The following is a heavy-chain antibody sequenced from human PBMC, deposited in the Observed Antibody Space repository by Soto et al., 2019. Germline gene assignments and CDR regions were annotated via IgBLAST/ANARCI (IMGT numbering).Heavy chain of an antibody. D-gene: IGHD6-19*01. Sequence: QLQLQESGSGLVKPSQTLSLTCAVSGGSISSGGYSWSWIRQPPGKGLEWIGYIYHSGSTYYNPSLKSRVTISVDRSKNQFSLKLSSVTAAETAVYYCARNSIAVAGTNWFDPWGQGTLVTVSS. CDR2: IYHSGST. V-gene: IGHV4-30-2*01. J-gene: IGHJ5*02. CDR3: ARNSIAVAGTNWFDP. CDR1: GGSISSGGYS.